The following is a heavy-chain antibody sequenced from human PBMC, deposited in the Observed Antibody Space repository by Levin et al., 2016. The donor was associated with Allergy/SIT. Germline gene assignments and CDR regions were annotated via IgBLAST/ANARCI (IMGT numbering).Heavy chain of an antibody. CDR1: GGSISDSRYY. J-gene: IGHJ4*02. CDR2: VFYSGNT. CDR3: VRLGDGFNFRYAALS. V-gene: IGHV4-39*01. D-gene: IGHD5-24*01. Sequence: SETLSLTCSVSGGSISDSRYYWGWIRQPPGKGLEWLGSVFYSGNTYYNPSRPVTMAVDTSKDQFSLTLRSVTAADSGVYYCVRLGDGFNFRYAALSWGQGLMVTVSS.